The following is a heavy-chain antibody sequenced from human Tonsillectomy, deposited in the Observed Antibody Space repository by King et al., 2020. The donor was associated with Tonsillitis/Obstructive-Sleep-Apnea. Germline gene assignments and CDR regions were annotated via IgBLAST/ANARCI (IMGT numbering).Heavy chain of an antibody. J-gene: IGHJ4*02. Sequence: QLVQSGTEVKNPGASVKLSCKASGYTFTNYAIQWLRHAPGQRLEWMGWVNTGNGNTKYSQKFQGRVTITRDTSATTAYMELSSLRSEDTAVYYCARDPNSGFLNYWGQGTLVTVSS. CDR3: ARDPNSGFLNY. V-gene: IGHV1-3*04. D-gene: IGHD5-12*01. CDR1: GYTFTNYA. CDR2: VNTGNGNT.